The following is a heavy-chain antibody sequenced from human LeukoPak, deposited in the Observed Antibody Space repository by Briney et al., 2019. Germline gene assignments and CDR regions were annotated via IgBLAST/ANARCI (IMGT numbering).Heavy chain of an antibody. J-gene: IGHJ2*01. D-gene: IGHD2-2*01. CDR3: ARPPGCSSTSCYGDWYFDL. V-gene: IGHV4-34*01. CDR1: GGSFSGYY. Sequence: SETLSLTCAVYGGSFSGYYWSWIRQPPGKGLEWIGEINHSGSTNYNPSLKSRVTISVDTSKNQFSLKLSSVTAADTAVYCCARPPGCSSTSCYGDWYFDLWGRGTLVTVSS. CDR2: INHSGST.